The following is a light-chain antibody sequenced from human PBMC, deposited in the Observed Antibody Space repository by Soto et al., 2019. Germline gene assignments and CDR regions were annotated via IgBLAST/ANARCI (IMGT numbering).Light chain of an antibody. V-gene: IGKV1-27*01. CDR3: QKYNTAPYT. J-gene: IGKJ5*01. Sequence: DFQMTQSPSSLSASVGDTVTLTCLASQGFTNYLAWYQQKPGKAPKLLIYAASTLQSGVPPRFSGSGSGTHFTLTISSLQPEDAATYYCQKYNTAPYTLGQGTRLEIK. CDR2: AAS. CDR1: QGFTNY.